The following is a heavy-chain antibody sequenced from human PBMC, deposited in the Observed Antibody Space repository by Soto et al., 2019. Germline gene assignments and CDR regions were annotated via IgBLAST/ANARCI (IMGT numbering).Heavy chain of an antibody. V-gene: IGHV1-3*01. J-gene: IGHJ4*02. CDR3: ARGYCSSTSCQYYVDF. D-gene: IGHD2-2*01. CDR2: INGDNGDT. CDR1: GYTFTGYA. Sequence: QVQLVQSGAEVKKPGASVKVSCKASGYTFTGYAIHWVRQAPGRRLEWMGWINGDNGDTKYAQKFQGRVTITRDTSAPTAYLELTSLGSEDTALYHCARGYCSSTSCQYYVDFWGQGTPVTVSS.